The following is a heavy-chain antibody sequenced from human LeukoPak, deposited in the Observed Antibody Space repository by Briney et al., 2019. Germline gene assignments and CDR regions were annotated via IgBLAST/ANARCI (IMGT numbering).Heavy chain of an antibody. J-gene: IGHJ4*02. CDR3: ARDGGYYIRDIDY. Sequence: SVKVSCKASGGTFSSYAISWVRQAPGQGLEWMGRIIPILGIANYAQKFQGRVTITADKSTSTAYMELSSLRSEDTAVYYCARDGGYYIRDIDYWGQGTLVTVSS. V-gene: IGHV1-69*04. CDR2: IIPILGIA. D-gene: IGHD3-3*01. CDR1: GGTFSSYA.